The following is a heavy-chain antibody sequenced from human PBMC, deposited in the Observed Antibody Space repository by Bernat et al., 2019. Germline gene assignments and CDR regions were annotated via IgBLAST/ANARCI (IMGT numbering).Heavy chain of an antibody. Sequence: QVHLVESGGGVVQPGGSLRLSCAASGFTFNSYGIHWVRQAPGKGLEWVAFIRNDGSDKNYADSVKGRFTISRDNSKNTVYLQLNSLRPEDTAVYYCAKEGDVVPTTFLFDYWGQGTLVTVSS. D-gene: IGHD2/OR15-2a*01. CDR3: AKEGDVVPTTFLFDY. CDR1: GFTFNSYG. V-gene: IGHV3-30*02. CDR2: IRNDGSDK. J-gene: IGHJ4*02.